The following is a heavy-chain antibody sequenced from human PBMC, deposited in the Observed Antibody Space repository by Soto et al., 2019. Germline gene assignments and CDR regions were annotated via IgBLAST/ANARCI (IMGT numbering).Heavy chain of an antibody. Sequence: QVQLVQSGAEVKKPGASVKVSCKASGYTFTSYYMHWGRQAPGQGLGWMGIINPSGGSTSYAQKFQGRVTMTRDTSTSTVYMELSSLRSEDTAVYYCAHSTTVRGVMAFDIWGQGTMVTVSS. J-gene: IGHJ3*02. CDR1: GYTFTSYY. D-gene: IGHD3-10*01. CDR3: AHSTTVRGVMAFDI. V-gene: IGHV1-46*01. CDR2: INPSGGST.